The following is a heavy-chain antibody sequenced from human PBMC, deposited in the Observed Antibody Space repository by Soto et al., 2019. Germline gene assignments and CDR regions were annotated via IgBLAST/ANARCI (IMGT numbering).Heavy chain of an antibody. CDR3: ARQAFIAAAATHYYYMDV. Sequence: PGESLKISCKGSGYSFTSYWIGWVRQMPGKGLEWMGITYPGDSDTRYSPSFQGQVTISADKSISTAYLQWSSLKASDTAMYYCARQAFIAAAATHYYYMDVWGKGTTVTVSS. D-gene: IGHD6-13*01. CDR2: TYPGDSDT. V-gene: IGHV5-51*01. J-gene: IGHJ6*03. CDR1: GYSFTSYW.